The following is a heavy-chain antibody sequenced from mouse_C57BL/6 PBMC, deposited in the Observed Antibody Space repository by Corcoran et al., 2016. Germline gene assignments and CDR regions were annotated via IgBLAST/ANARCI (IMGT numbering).Heavy chain of an antibody. J-gene: IGHJ1*03. D-gene: IGHD1-1*01. CDR1: GYTFTDYY. V-gene: IGHV1-26*01. Sequence: EVQLQQSGPELVKPGASVKISCKASGYTFTDYYMNWVKQSHGKRLEWIGDINPNNGGTSYNQKFKGKATLTVDKSSSTAYMELRSLTSEDSAVYYCAITTVVARDWYFDVWGTGTTVTVSS. CDR3: AITTVVARDWYFDV. CDR2: INPNNGGT.